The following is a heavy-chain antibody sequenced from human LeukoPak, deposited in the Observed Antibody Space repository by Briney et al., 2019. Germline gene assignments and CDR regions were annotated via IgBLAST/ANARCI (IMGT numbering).Heavy chain of an antibody. CDR2: IRFDGNNK. Sequence: GGSLRLSCAASGFTFSSYGMHWVRQPPGKGLEWVAFIRFDGNNKYYADSLKGRFTISRDNSKNTLYLQMNSLRAEDTAVYYCAREGVGARDYYYGMDVWGQGTTVTVSS. D-gene: IGHD1-26*01. J-gene: IGHJ6*02. CDR1: GFTFSSYG. V-gene: IGHV3-30*02. CDR3: AREGVGARDYYYGMDV.